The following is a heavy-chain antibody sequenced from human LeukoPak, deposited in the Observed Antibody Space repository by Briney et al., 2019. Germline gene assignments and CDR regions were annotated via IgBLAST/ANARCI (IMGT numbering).Heavy chain of an antibody. CDR3: AGGDYPLTY. V-gene: IGHV3-74*01. CDR2: VESDGTKA. Sequence: PGGSLRLSCAASGFTSTDYWMHWVRQAPGKGLVWVSRVESDGTKAIYADSVQGRFTISRDNAKNSLYLQINSLRAEDTAVYYCAGGDYPLTYWGQGSLVTVSS. D-gene: IGHD4-17*01. CDR1: GFTSTDYW. J-gene: IGHJ4*02.